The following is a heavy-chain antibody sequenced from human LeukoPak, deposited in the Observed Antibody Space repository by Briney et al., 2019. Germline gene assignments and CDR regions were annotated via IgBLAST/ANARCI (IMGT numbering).Heavy chain of an antibody. CDR2: TKPDGSAE. Sequence: GGSLRLSCAASGFTFRNYWMGWVRQAPGKGLEWVANTKPDGSAEYYADSVRGRFTISRDNAKNSLYLQMNSLRAEDTAVYYCARGTGYDILTGVIDYWGQGTLVTVSS. J-gene: IGHJ4*02. V-gene: IGHV3-7*01. D-gene: IGHD3-9*01. CDR3: ARGTGYDILTGVIDY. CDR1: GFTFRNYW.